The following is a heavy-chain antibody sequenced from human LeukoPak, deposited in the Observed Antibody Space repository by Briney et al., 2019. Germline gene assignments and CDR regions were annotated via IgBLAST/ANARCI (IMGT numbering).Heavy chain of an antibody. CDR3: ARSMVRGVTGWFDP. D-gene: IGHD3-10*01. J-gene: IGHJ5*02. CDR2: INHSGST. V-gene: IGHV4-34*01. CDR1: GGSLSGYY. Sequence: SETLSLTCGVSGGSLSGYYWNWIRQSPGKGLEWIGEINHSGSTNYDPSLKSRVTISRDTSKNQFSLKLSSVTAADTAVYYCARSMVRGVTGWFDPWGQGTLVTVSS.